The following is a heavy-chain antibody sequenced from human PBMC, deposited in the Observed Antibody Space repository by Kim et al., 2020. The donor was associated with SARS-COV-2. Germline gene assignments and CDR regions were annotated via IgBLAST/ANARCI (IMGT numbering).Heavy chain of an antibody. Sequence: RFTISRDNSKNTLYLQMNSLRAEDTAVYYCARDRGAGTTFFTNYYYYMDVWGKGTTVTVSS. J-gene: IGHJ6*03. V-gene: IGHV3-30*01. CDR3: ARDRGAGTTFFTNYYYYMDV. D-gene: IGHD1-7*01.